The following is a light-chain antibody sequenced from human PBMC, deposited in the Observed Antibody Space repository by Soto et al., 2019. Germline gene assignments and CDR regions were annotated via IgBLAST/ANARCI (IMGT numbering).Light chain of an antibody. CDR2: GAS. CDR1: QNVDSS. Sequence: EIVMTQSPATLSVSPGERATLSCRASQNVDSSLAWYQQKPGQASRLLIYGASTRATGIPARFSGSGSGTEFTLTISSLQSEDFAVYYCQQYNNWPPATFGQGTKLEIK. V-gene: IGKV3-15*01. J-gene: IGKJ2*01. CDR3: QQYNNWPPAT.